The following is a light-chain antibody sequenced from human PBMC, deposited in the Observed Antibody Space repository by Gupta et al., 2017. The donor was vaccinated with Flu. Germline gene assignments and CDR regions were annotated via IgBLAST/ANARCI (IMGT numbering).Light chain of an antibody. J-gene: IGLJ3*02. CDR2: EVS. Sequence: QSALTQPASVSGSPGQSITLSCTGTSSDVGGYNYVSWYQQHPGKAPKLMIYEVSNRPTGVYNRFSGSKSGNTASLTISGLQAEDEADYSCSSYTSSSTRVFGGGTMLTVL. V-gene: IGLV2-14*01. CDR1: SSDVGGYNY. CDR3: SSYTSSSTRV.